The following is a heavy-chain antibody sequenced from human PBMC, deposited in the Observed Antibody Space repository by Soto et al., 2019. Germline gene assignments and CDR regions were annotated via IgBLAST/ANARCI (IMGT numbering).Heavy chain of an antibody. CDR3: ARHSQGRDDYGYSNCFDT. Sequence: QRRVPESGPGLVKPSETLSLTCSVTGVSMSGGNYFWGWIRQPPEKALEWIGSIYSSGRTIYNPSLTSRVTISVDTSMTHYSLKLTFVTAADTALYFCARHSQGRDDYGYSNCFDTWGQGTLVTVSS. D-gene: IGHD5-18*01. CDR2: IYSSGRT. CDR1: GVSMSGGNYF. J-gene: IGHJ5*02. V-gene: IGHV4-39*01.